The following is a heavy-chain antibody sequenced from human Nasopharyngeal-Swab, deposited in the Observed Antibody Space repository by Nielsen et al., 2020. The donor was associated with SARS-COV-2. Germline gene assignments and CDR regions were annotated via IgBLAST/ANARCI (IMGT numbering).Heavy chain of an antibody. CDR2: IKSDGSST. V-gene: IGHV3-74*01. Sequence: GESLKISCAASGFTFGSYWMHWVRQAPGKGLVWVARIKSDGSSTSYADSVKGRFTISRDNAKNTLYLQMNSLRAEDTAVYYCARAYYFDSWGQGTLVTVSS. CDR1: GFTFGSYW. J-gene: IGHJ4*02. CDR3: ARAYYFDS.